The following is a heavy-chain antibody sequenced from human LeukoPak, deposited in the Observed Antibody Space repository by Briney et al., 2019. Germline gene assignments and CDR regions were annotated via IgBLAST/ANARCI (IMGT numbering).Heavy chain of an antibody. CDR2: LFNSGST. D-gene: IGHD3-10*01. Sequence: SQTLSLTCTLAGVSGGSISSYYWTCIGQPPGKGLEWFGCLFNSGSTAYNPSLKSRVTMSFDTSKNQFSLNLTSVSAADTAVYYCARGGGSPRNWGQGTLVTVSS. J-gene: IGHJ4*02. CDR3: ARGGGSPRN. CDR1: GGSISSYY. V-gene: IGHV4-4*07.